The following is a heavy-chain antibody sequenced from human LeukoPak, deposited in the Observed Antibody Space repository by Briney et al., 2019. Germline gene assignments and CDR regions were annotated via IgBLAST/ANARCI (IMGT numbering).Heavy chain of an antibody. V-gene: IGHV4-38-2*02. CDR2: IYHGGST. J-gene: IGHJ3*02. Sequence: SETLSLTCTVSGYSISSGYYWGWIRQPPGKGLEWMGTIYHGGSTSYNPSLKSRVTISVDTSKNQFSLKLSSVTAADTAVYYCAKTVTVTTSAFDIWGQGTMVTVSS. CDR1: GYSISSGYY. CDR3: AKTVTVTTSAFDI. D-gene: IGHD4-17*01.